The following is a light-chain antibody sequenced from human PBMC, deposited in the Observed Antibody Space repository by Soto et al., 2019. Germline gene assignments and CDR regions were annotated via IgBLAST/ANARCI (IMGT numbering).Light chain of an antibody. CDR1: TIGCKS. CDR3: QVWDSSSDHVV. J-gene: IGLJ2*01. CDR2: DDS. Sequence: SYELTQPPSVSVAPGQRARMTCGGKTIGCKSVHCYKQKPGQAPGLVVEDDSYRPSGIPERFSGSNSGNTATLTISRVEAGDEADYYCQVWDSSSDHVVFGGGTKLTVL. V-gene: IGLV3-21*02.